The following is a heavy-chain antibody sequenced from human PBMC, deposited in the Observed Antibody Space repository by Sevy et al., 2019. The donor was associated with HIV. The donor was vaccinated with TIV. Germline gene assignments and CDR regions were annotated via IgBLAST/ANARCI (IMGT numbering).Heavy chain of an antibody. V-gene: IGHV3-48*01. CDR2: IDSSSSTI. CDR3: TRDLTGVRGVIRFDS. D-gene: IGHD3-10*01. Sequence: GGSLRLSCAASGFTFSSYSMNWVRQAPGKGLEWVSYIDSSSSTIYDADSVKGRFTISRDNAWNSLYLQMNSLRAEDTAVYYCTRDLTGVRGVIRFDSWGQGTLVTVSS. CDR1: GFTFSSYS. J-gene: IGHJ4*02.